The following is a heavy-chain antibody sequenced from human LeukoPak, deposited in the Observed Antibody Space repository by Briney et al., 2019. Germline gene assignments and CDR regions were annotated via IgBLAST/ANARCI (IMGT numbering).Heavy chain of an antibody. CDR1: GYTFTNYY. V-gene: IGHV1-46*01. CDR3: AREEMDNVRFVY. J-gene: IGHJ4*02. Sequence: ASVTVSRQASGYTFTNYYMHWVRLAPGQGLEWMGIINPSGGDTSYAQKFQGRLTMTRDTSTNTVYMELTSLRSEDTAVYYCAREEMDNVRFVYWGRETLVTVSS. CDR2: INPSGGDT. D-gene: IGHD5-24*01.